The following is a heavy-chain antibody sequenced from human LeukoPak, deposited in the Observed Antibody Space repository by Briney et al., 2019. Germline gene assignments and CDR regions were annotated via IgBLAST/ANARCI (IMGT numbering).Heavy chain of an antibody. CDR2: ISGSGGST. CDR3: AKSRVVVVPAASAD. Sequence: GGSLRLSCAASGFTFSSYAMSWARQAPGKGLEWVSAISGSGGSTYYADSAKGRFTISRDNSKNTLYLQMNSLRAEDTAVYYCAKSRVVVVPAASADWGQGTLVTVSS. J-gene: IGHJ4*02. CDR1: GFTFSSYA. D-gene: IGHD2-2*01. V-gene: IGHV3-23*01.